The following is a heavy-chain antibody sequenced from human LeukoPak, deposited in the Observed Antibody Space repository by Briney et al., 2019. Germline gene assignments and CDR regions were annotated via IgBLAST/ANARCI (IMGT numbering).Heavy chain of an antibody. CDR3: ARRIYGPGSYGY. V-gene: IGHV4-39*01. Sequence: PSETLSLTCTVSGGSISSSSYYWGWIRQPPGKGLEWIGSIYYSGSTYYNPSLKSRVTISVDTSKNQFSLKLSSVTAADTAVYYCARRIYGPGSYGYWGQGTLVTVSS. J-gene: IGHJ4*02. CDR1: GGSISSSSYY. D-gene: IGHD3-10*01. CDR2: IYYSGST.